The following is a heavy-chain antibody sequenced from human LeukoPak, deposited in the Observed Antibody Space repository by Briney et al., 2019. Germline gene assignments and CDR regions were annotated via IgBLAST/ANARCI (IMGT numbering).Heavy chain of an antibody. J-gene: IGHJ4*02. Sequence: GGSLRLSCAASGFTFSSYSMNWVRQAPGKGLEWVSSISTSSSSIYYADSVKGRFTVSRDDAKNSMYLQMNSLRAEDTAVYYCASRSGSYLAVDYWGQGTLVTVSS. CDR3: ASRSGSYLAVDY. CDR1: GFTFSSYS. CDR2: ISTSSSSI. D-gene: IGHD1-26*01. V-gene: IGHV3-21*01.